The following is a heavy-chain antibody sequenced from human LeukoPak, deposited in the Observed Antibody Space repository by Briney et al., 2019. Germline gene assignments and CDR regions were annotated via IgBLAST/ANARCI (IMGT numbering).Heavy chain of an antibody. CDR1: GFTFDDYG. CDR3: AKVGKGRQWLIETDY. D-gene: IGHD6-19*01. J-gene: IGHJ4*02. V-gene: IGHV3-20*04. CDR2: INWNGGST. Sequence: PGGSLRLSCAASGFTFDDYGMSWVRQAPGKGLEWVSGINWNGGSTGYADSVKGRFTISRDNSKNTLYLQMNSLRAEDTAVYYCAKVGKGRQWLIETDYWGQGTLVTVSS.